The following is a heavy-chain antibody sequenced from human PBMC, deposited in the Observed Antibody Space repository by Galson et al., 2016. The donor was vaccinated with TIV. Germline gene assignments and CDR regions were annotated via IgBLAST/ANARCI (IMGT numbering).Heavy chain of an antibody. D-gene: IGHD6-19*01. CDR3: VRDMQWLVFDH. V-gene: IGHV3-30-3*01. CDR1: GFTFSNHV. Sequence: LILSCAGSGFTFSNHVMHWVRQAPGKGPAWVAVVAYDGSNKFYTDSVKGRFTISRDNSKNTLFLQMDSLRSEDTGIYYCVRDMQWLVFDHWGQGILVTVSS. J-gene: IGHJ4*02. CDR2: VAYDGSNK.